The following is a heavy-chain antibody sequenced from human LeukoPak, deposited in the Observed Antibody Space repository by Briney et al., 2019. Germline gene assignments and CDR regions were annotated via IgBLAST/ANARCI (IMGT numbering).Heavy chain of an antibody. D-gene: IGHD3-16*01. CDR1: GGSISGYY. V-gene: IGHV4-59*08. CDR2: IYYSGNT. CDR3: ARRWVYDKRAFDA. Sequence: SETLSLTCTVSGGSISGYYWSWIRQPPGKGLEWIGYIYYSGNTNYNPSLKSRVTISVDTSKNQFSLKLSSVTAADTAVYYCARRWVYDKRAFDAWGQGTMVTVSS. J-gene: IGHJ3*01.